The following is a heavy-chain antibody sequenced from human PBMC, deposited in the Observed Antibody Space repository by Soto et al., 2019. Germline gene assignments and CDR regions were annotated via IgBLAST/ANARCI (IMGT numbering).Heavy chain of an antibody. Sequence: GGALRLSCAASGFTFSSYSMNRVRQAPGKGLEWVSSISSSSSYIYYADSVKGRFTISRDNAKNSLYLQMNSLRAEDTAVYYCASTVYSNYESYYYYGMDVWGQGTTVTVSS. CDR3: ASTVYSNYESYYYYGMDV. J-gene: IGHJ6*02. D-gene: IGHD4-4*01. CDR1: GFTFSSYS. V-gene: IGHV3-21*01. CDR2: ISSSSSYI.